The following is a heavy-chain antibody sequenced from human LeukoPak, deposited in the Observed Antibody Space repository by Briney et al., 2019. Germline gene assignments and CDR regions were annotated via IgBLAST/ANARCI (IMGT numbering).Heavy chain of an antibody. CDR2: IYYSGST. CDR3: ARTPRMAVPDY. J-gene: IGHJ4*02. CDR1: GGSISSSSSY. V-gene: IGHV4-39*01. D-gene: IGHD1-1*01. Sequence: SETMSLTCTVSGGSISSSSSYWGWIRQPPGKGLEWIGSIYYSGSTYYNPSLKSRVTISVDTSKNQFSLKLSSVTAADTAVYYCARTPRMAVPDYWGQGTLVTVSS.